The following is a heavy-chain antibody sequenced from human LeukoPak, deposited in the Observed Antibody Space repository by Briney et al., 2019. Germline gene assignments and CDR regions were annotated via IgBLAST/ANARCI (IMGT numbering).Heavy chain of an antibody. Sequence: GGSLRLSCAASRFTLSTYWMSWVRQAPGKGLEWVAHIKQDGSQEYYVDSVKGRFTISRDSAKNSLYLQMNSLRAEDTALYYCAKDIGGGFGAVAGNAFDYWGQGTLVTVSS. V-gene: IGHV3-7*03. CDR1: RFTLSTYW. CDR2: IKQDGSQE. D-gene: IGHD6-19*01. J-gene: IGHJ4*02. CDR3: AKDIGGGFGAVAGNAFDY.